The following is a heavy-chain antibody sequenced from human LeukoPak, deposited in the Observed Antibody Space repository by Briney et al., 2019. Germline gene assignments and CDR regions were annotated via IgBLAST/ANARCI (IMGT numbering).Heavy chain of an antibody. Sequence: ASVKVSCKASGYTFTYRYLHWVRQAPGQGLEWMGIINPSGGSTSYAQKFQGGVTMTRDMSTSTVYMELSSLRPEDTAVYYCARDHGCSSTSCGFDPWGQGTLVTVSS. CDR3: ARDHGCSSTSCGFDP. V-gene: IGHV1-46*01. D-gene: IGHD2-2*01. J-gene: IGHJ5*02. CDR1: GYTFTYRY. CDR2: INPSGGST.